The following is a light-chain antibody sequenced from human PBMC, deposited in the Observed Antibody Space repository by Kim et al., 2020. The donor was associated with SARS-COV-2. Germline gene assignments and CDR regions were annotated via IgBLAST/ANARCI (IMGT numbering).Light chain of an antibody. Sequence: EIVMTQSPATLSLSPGGRATLSCRASEFVVSTYLSWYQQKPGQAPRVLIYGASTRATGIPARFSGSGSGTDFTLTIRSLQPEDFAVYYCQQDYSLPFTFGGGTKVAI. CDR1: EFVVSTY. CDR3: QQDYSLPFT. CDR2: GAS. J-gene: IGKJ4*01. V-gene: IGKV3D-7*01.